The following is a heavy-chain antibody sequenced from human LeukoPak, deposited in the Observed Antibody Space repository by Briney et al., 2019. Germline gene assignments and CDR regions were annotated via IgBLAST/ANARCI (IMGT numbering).Heavy chain of an antibody. J-gene: IGHJ6*03. Sequence: GGTLRLLCAASGFIFNSHSMICVRHPPGKGLEYVSSISGRNSHIYYADSMKGRFPISRDDAKHSLYRQMNSLSCGDTGVYYLASDKPHLTTNNSSGWYTYYSYYYMDVWGKGTTVTVSS. V-gene: IGHV3-21*01. D-gene: IGHD6-19*01. CDR2: ISGRNSHI. CDR1: GFIFNSHS. CDR3: ASDKPHLTTNNSSGWYTYYSYYYMDV.